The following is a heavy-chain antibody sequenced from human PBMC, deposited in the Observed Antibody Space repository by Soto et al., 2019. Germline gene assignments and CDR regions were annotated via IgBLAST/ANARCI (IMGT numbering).Heavy chain of an antibody. CDR3: ARARITMVRGVMHYYGMDV. Sequence: QVQLVQSGAEVKKPGSSVKVSCKASGGTFSSYAISWVRQAPGQGLEWMGGIIPIFGTANYAQKFQGRVTITADESTSTAYMELSSMRSEDTAVYYCARARITMVRGVMHYYGMDVWGQGTTVTVSS. V-gene: IGHV1-69*12. D-gene: IGHD3-10*01. CDR2: IIPIFGTA. CDR1: GGTFSSYA. J-gene: IGHJ6*02.